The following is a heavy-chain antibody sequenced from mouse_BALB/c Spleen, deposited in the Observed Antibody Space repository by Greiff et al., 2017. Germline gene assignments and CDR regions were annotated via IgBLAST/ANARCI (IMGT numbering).Heavy chain of an antibody. CDR1: GYTFSSYW. D-gene: IGHD3-1*01. CDR2: ILPGSGST. J-gene: IGHJ4*01. Sequence: VKLQQSGAELMKPGASVKISCKATGYTFSSYWIEWVKQRPGHGLEWIGEILPGSGSTNYNEKFKGKATFTADTSSNTAYMQLSSLTSEDSAVYYGARQLGLRGYAMDYWGQGTSVTVSS. CDR3: ARQLGLRGYAMDY. V-gene: IGHV1-9*01.